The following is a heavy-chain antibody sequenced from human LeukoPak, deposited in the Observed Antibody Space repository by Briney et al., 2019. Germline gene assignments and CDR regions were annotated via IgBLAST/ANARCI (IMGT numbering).Heavy chain of an antibody. CDR3: AARRLLSPFDY. CDR1: GFTFSSYG. V-gene: IGHV3-33*01. CDR2: IWYDGSNK. Sequence: PGRSLRLSCAASGFTFSSYGMHWVRQAPGKGLEWVAVIWYDGSNKYYADSVKGRFTISRDNSKNTLYLQMNSLRAEDTAVYYCAARRLLSPFDYWGQGTLVTVSS. J-gene: IGHJ4*02.